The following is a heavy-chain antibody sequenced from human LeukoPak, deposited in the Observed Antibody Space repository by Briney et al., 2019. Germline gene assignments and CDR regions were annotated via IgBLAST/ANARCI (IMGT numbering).Heavy chain of an antibody. CDR1: GFTFSSHS. CDR3: AREGSYDSTGYYYGY. V-gene: IGHV3-21*01. Sequence: PGGSLRLSCAASGFTFSSHSMNWVRQAPGKGLEWVSSISSSSTYIYYADSVKGRFTTSRDNAKKSLYLQMNSLRAEDTAVYYCAREGSYDSTGYYYGYWGQGTLVTVSS. J-gene: IGHJ4*02. CDR2: ISSSSTYI. D-gene: IGHD3-22*01.